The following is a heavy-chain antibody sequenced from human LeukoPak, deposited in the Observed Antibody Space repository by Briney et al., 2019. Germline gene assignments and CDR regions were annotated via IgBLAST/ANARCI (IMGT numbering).Heavy chain of an antibody. V-gene: IGHV3-48*01. CDR2: IGSSSGTI. CDR1: GFTFSTYS. J-gene: IGHJ4*02. D-gene: IGHD2-8*02. CDR3: ARHYCTGSRCSSGAFDY. Sequence: GESLRLSCAASGFTFSTYSMNWVRQAPGKGLEWVSYIGSSSGTIYYADSVKGRFTVSRDNAKNSLYLQMNSLRAEDTAVYYCARHYCTGSRCSSGAFDYWGQGTLVTVSS.